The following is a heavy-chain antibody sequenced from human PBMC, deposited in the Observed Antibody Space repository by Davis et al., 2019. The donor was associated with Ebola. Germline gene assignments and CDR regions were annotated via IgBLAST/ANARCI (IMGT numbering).Heavy chain of an antibody. J-gene: IGHJ4*02. CDR1: GYTFTSYA. CDR2: INAGNGNT. V-gene: IGHV1-3*01. D-gene: IGHD2-2*01. Sequence: ASVKVSCKASGYTFTSYAMHWVRQAPGQRLEWMGWINAGNGNTKYSQKFQGRVTITRDTSASTAYMELSSLRSEDTAVYYCARDLAGGIVVVPAAIYYWGQGTLVTVSS. CDR3: ARDLAGGIVVVPAAIYY.